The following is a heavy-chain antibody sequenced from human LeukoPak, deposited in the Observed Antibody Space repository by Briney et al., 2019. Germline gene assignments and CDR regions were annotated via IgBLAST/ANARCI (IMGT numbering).Heavy chain of an antibody. Sequence: AGGSLRLSCAASGFSFSNYWMHWVRHVPGKGLVWVSRINSDGTITSHADSVMGRFTISRDNAKNMLYLQMNSLRAEDTAVYYCVKTATITVSTYWGQGTLVTVSS. CDR2: INSDGTIT. CDR3: VKTATITVSTY. V-gene: IGHV3-74*01. CDR1: GFSFSNYW. D-gene: IGHD5-24*01. J-gene: IGHJ4*02.